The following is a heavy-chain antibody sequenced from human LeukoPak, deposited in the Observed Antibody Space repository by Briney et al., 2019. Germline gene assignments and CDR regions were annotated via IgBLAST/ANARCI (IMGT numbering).Heavy chain of an antibody. CDR1: GFTFSSYA. D-gene: IGHD2-15*01. V-gene: IGHV3-23*01. CDR2: ISGSGGST. CDR3: AKDKERYSYRRAEYFQH. Sequence: GGSLRLSCAASGFTFSSYAVSWVRQAPGKGLEWVSAISGSGGSTYYADSVKGRFTISRDNSKNTLYLQMDSLRAEDTAVYYCAKDKERYSYRRAEYFQHWGQGTLVTVSS. J-gene: IGHJ1*01.